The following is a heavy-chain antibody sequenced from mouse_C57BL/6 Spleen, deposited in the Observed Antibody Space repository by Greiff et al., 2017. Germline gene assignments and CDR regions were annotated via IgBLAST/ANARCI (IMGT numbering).Heavy chain of an antibody. J-gene: IGHJ3*01. CDR2: INPSTGGT. CDR3: ARRAAAY. CDR1: GYSFTGYY. Sequence: EVKLVESGPELVKPGASVKISCKASGYSFTGYYMNWVKQSPEKSLEWIGEINPSTGGTTYNQKFKDKATLTVDKSSSTAYMQLKSLTSEDSAVYYCARRAAAYWCQGTLVTVSA. V-gene: IGHV1-42*01.